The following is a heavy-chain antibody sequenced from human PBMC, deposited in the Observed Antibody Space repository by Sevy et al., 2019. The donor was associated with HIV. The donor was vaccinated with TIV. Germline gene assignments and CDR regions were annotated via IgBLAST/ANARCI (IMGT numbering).Heavy chain of an antibody. CDR2: FYYSGST. V-gene: IGHV4-39*01. D-gene: IGHD2-2*01. J-gene: IGHJ4*02. CDR1: GDSISNSRYY. CDR3: ANQPLTLISPPDS. Sequence: SETLSLTCTVSGDSISNSRYYWGWIRQPPGKGLEWIGSFYYSGSTYYNPSLKSRVTLSIDTSKNQFLLKVSSVTATDTAVYYCANQPLTLISPPDSWGQGTLVTVSS.